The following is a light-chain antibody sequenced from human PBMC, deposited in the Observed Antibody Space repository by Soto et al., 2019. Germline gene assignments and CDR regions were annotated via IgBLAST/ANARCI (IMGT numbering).Light chain of an antibody. J-gene: IGKJ5*01. V-gene: IGKV3-15*01. CDR3: QQYNNWPPIT. CDR2: GAS. CDR1: QSVSSN. Sequence: DIVMTQSPDSLAVSLGERATLSCRASQSVSSNLAWYQLKPGQAPRLLIYGASTRASGIPARFSGSGSGTEFTLTISSLQSEDFAVYYCQQYNNWPPITFGQGTRLEIK.